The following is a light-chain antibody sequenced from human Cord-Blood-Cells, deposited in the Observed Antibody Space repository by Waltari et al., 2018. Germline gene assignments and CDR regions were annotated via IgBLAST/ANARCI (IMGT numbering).Light chain of an antibody. J-gene: IGLJ3*02. V-gene: IGLV2-23*01. Sequence: QSALTQPASVSGSPGQSITISCTGTSSDVGSYNLVSWYQQHPGKAPKLMIYEGSKRPSGVSKRFSGSKSGNTASLTISGLQAEDEADYYCCSYADSSTWVFGGGTKLTVL. CDR3: CSYADSSTWV. CDR2: EGS. CDR1: SSDVGSYNL.